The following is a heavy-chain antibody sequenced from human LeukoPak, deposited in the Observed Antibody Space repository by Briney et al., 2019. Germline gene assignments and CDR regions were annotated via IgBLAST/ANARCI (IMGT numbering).Heavy chain of an antibody. CDR1: GGSVSRGGYY. V-gene: IGHV4-31*03. D-gene: IGHD1-26*01. J-gene: IGHJ4*02. CDR2: TSYSEGT. Sequence: KSSETLSLTCTVSGGSVSRGGYYWNWIRQHPGKGLEWIGFTSYSEGTYYNPSLMSRITISVDISQNQFSLKMRDVTAADTAVYFCATADWESFYFDSWGQGALVAASS. CDR3: ATADWESFYFDS.